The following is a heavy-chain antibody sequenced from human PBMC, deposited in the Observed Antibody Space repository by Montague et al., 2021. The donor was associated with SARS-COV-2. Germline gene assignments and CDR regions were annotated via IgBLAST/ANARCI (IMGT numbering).Heavy chain of an antibody. CDR1: GGSISSSY. CDR3: ARHANGDWYYFDF. V-gene: IGHV4-59*08. CDR2: IYHYGSA. D-gene: IGHD2-21*01. Sequence: SETLSLTCSVSGGSISSSYWSWIRQPPGKGLEWIGYIYHYGSAKYNPSLKSRVTISVDTSKTQFSLKLSSVTAVDTAVYYCARHANGDWYYFDFWGQGTMVTVSS. J-gene: IGHJ4*02.